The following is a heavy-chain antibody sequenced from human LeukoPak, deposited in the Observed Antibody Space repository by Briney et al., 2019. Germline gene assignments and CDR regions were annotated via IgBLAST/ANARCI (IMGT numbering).Heavy chain of an antibody. CDR1: GGSFSGYY. Sequence: SETLSLTCAVYGGSFSGYYWSWIRQPPGKGLEWIGEINHSGSTDYNPSLKSRVTISVDTSKNQFSLKLSSVTAADTAVYYCARGAIRGYRPAAHLDYWGQGTLVTVSS. CDR3: ARGAIRGYRPAAHLDY. J-gene: IGHJ4*02. CDR2: INHSGST. D-gene: IGHD5-18*01. V-gene: IGHV4-34*01.